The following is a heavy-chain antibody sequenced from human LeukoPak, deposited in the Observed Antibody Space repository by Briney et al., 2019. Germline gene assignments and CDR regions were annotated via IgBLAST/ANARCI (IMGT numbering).Heavy chain of an antibody. J-gene: IGHJ4*02. CDR1: GFTFSSYA. CDR2: ISGSGGST. Sequence: GGSLRLSCAASGFTFSSYAMSWARQAPGKGLEWVSAISGSGGSTYYADSVKGRFTISRDNSKNTLYLQMNSLRAEDTAVYYCAKLLVDSSSSGSLDYWGQGTLVTVSS. D-gene: IGHD6-6*01. CDR3: AKLLVDSSSSGSLDY. V-gene: IGHV3-23*01.